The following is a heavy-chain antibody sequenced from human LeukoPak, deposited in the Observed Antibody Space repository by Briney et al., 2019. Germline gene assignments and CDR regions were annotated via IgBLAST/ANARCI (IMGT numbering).Heavy chain of an antibody. Sequence: ASVKVSCKASGYTFTSYYMHWVRQAPGQGLEWMGWMNPDSGNTGYAQKFQGRVTMTRNTSISTAYMELSSLRSEDTAVYYCARGRSSSWYGLDYWGQRTLVTVSS. V-gene: IGHV1-8*02. D-gene: IGHD6-13*01. CDR1: GYTFTSYY. CDR3: ARGRSSSWYGLDY. J-gene: IGHJ4*02. CDR2: MNPDSGNT.